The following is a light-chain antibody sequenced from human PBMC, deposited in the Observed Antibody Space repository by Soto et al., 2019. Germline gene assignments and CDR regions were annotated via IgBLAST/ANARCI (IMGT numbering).Light chain of an antibody. Sequence: EIVLTQSPATLSLSPGERATLSCRASQSVGYHLAWYQQKPGQAPRLLIYDASNRATGIPARFSGSGSGTDITLAIGSLEPEDFAVYCWQHRSNWPPVTFCGGTKVEIK. J-gene: IGKJ4*01. CDR3: QHRSNWPPVT. CDR1: QSVGYH. CDR2: DAS. V-gene: IGKV3-11*01.